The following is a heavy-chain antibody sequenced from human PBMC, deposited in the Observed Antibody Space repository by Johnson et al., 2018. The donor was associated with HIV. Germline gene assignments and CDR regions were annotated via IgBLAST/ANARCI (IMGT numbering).Heavy chain of an antibody. CDR1: GFPFGDYA. V-gene: IGHV3-49*04. J-gene: IGHJ3*02. CDR3: ARETAGATNDAFDI. CDR2: ISSTTYGGTT. D-gene: IGHD1-26*01. Sequence: VQLVESGGGLVQPGRSLRLPCTASGFPFGDYAISWVRQAPGKGLEWVGFISSTTYGGTTEYAASVKGRFTISRDDSKSIAYLQMNSLRAEDTAVYYCARETAGATNDAFDIWGQGTLVTVSS.